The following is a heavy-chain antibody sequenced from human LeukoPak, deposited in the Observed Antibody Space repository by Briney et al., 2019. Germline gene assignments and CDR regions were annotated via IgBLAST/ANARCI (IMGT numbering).Heavy chain of an antibody. Sequence: LPGGSLRLSCAASGFTFSSYAMSWVRQAPGKGLEWVSAISGSGGSTYYADSVKGRFTISRDNSKNTLYLQMNSLRAEDTAVYYGANRPPGYSSSWHFDYWRQGTLVTVSS. D-gene: IGHD6-13*01. V-gene: IGHV3-23*01. J-gene: IGHJ4*02. CDR2: ISGSGGST. CDR1: GFTFSSYA. CDR3: ANRPPGYSSSWHFDY.